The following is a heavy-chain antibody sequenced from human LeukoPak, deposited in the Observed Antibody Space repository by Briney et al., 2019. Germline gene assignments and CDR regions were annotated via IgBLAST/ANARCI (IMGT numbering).Heavy chain of an antibody. Sequence: SVKVSCKASGGTFSSYAINWVRQAPGQGLEWMGGIIPSFGTANYAQRFQGRVTITADESTSTAYMELSSLRSEDTAVYYCARETLGGRGYYYYGMDVWGQGTTVTVSS. CDR2: IIPSFGTA. CDR1: GGTFSSYA. CDR3: ARETLGGRGYYYYGMDV. D-gene: IGHD4-23*01. V-gene: IGHV1-69*13. J-gene: IGHJ6*02.